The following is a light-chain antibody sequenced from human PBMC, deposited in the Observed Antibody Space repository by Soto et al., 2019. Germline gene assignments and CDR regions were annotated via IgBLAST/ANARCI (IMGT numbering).Light chain of an antibody. CDR3: QQYNSYSST. V-gene: IGKV1-5*01. CDR2: DAS. Sequence: IQMTPSPSSLAASVVYRVTITCLASQGITNWLAWYQQKPGKAPKLLIYDASSLESGVPSRFSGSGSGTEFTLTISSLQPDDFATYYCQQYNSYSSTFGRGTKVDIK. J-gene: IGKJ1*01. CDR1: QGITNW.